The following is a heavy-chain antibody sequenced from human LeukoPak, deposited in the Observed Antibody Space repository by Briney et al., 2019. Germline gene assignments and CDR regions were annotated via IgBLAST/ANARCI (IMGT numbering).Heavy chain of an antibody. CDR2: IRAGGGST. J-gene: IGHJ4*02. Sequence: GGSLRLSCAASGFTVSSKDMTWVRQAPGKGLEWVSAIRAGGGSTFYADSVKGRFTISRDNSKNTLYLQMNSLRAEDTAVYYCAKDLAVADYWGQGTLVTVSS. D-gene: IGHD6-19*01. CDR3: AKDLAVADY. V-gene: IGHV3-23*01. CDR1: GFTVSSKD.